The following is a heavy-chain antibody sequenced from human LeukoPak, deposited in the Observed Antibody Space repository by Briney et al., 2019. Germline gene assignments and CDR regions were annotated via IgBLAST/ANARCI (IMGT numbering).Heavy chain of an antibody. V-gene: IGHV4-30-4*08. D-gene: IGHD3-10*01. Sequence: SETLSLTCTVSGGSISSGDYYWSWIRQPPGKGLEWIGYIYYSGSTYYNPSLKSRATISVDTSKNQFSLKLSSVTAADTAVYYCARTFSGTDAFDIWGQGTMVTVSS. CDR3: ARTFSGTDAFDI. CDR1: GGSISSGDYY. CDR2: IYYSGST. J-gene: IGHJ3*02.